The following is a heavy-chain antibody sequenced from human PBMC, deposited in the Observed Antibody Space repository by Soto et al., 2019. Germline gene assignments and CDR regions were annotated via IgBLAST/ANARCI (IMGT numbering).Heavy chain of an antibody. Sequence: PGGSLRLSCAASGFTFSDHYMDWVRQAPGKGLEWVARIRNKGNSYTTQYAASVKGRFTISRDDSQSSLYLQMNTLKTEDTAVYYCAKDLGFYSGAWHCLDYWGQGALVTVSS. CDR3: AKDLGFYSGAWHCLDY. CDR2: IRNKGNSYTT. D-gene: IGHD5-12*01. J-gene: IGHJ4*02. CDR1: GFTFSDHY. V-gene: IGHV3-72*01.